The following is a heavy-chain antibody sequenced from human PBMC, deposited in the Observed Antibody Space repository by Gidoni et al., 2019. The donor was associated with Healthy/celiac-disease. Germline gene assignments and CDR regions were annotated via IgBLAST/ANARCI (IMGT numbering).Heavy chain of an antibody. CDR1: GYTFTSYG. CDR2: ISAYNGNT. CDR3: ARDMGEPTRRHYYGMDV. D-gene: IGHD3-16*01. J-gene: IGHJ6*02. Sequence: QVQLVQSGAEVKKPGASVKVSCKASGYTFTSYGISWVRQAPGHGLEWMGWISAYNGNTNYAQKLQGRVTMTTDTSTSTAYMELRSLRSDDTAVYYCARDMGEPTRRHYYGMDVWGQGTTVTVSS. V-gene: IGHV1-18*04.